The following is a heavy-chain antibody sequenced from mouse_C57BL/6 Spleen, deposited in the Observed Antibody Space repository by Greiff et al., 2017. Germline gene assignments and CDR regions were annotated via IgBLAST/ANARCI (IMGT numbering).Heavy chain of an antibody. CDR2: ISYDGSN. D-gene: IGHD1-3*01. Sequence: EVKLKESGPGLVKPSQSLSLTCSVTGYSITSGYYWNWIRQFPGNKLEWMGYISYDGSNNYNPSLKNRISITRDTSTNQFFLKLNSVTTEDTATYYCERDLNWFAFAYWGQGTPVTVST. CDR1: GYSITSGYY. J-gene: IGHJ3*01. CDR3: ERDLNWFAFAY. V-gene: IGHV3-6*01.